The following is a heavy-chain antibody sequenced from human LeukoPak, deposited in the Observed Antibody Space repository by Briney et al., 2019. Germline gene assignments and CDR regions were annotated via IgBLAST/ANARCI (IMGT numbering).Heavy chain of an antibody. V-gene: IGHV4-61*01. J-gene: IGHJ4*02. Sequence: SETLSLTCSVSGGSISSGNYYWSWIRQPPGKGLEWIGYIYYSGSTNYNPSLKSRVTISVDTSKNQFSLKLSSVTAADTAVYYCARTTYQWHEKYYFDYWGQGTLVTVSS. CDR3: ARTTYQWHEKYYFDY. D-gene: IGHD6-19*01. CDR1: GGSISSGNYY. CDR2: IYYSGST.